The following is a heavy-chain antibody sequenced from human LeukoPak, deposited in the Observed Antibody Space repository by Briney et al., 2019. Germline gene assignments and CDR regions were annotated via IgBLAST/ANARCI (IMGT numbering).Heavy chain of an antibody. CDR2: ISATGGTT. D-gene: IGHD2-15*01. CDR1: GFTINTFY. Sequence: GGSLRLSCVASGFTINTFYMTWVRQAPGKGPEWVSDISATGGTTYYADSVKGRFTISRDNSKNTVDLQMDSLRAEDTAVYYCAKGWWGISGGIPQPFDHCGQGTLVTVSS. V-gene: IGHV3-23*01. CDR3: AKGWWGISGGIPQPFDH. J-gene: IGHJ4*02.